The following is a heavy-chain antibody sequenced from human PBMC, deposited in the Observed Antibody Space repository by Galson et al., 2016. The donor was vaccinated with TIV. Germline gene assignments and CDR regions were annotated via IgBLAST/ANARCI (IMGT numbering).Heavy chain of an antibody. CDR3: ARVQWGSSLVHYYYHLDV. CDR2: INHWGST. Sequence: ETLSLTCAVYGGSVSGYYWSWIRQSPEKGLEWMGEINHWGSTNYNPSLKSRVTVSIDPSKNQFPLRLTSLTAADTAVYYCARVQWGSSLVHYYYHLDVWGKGITVTVSS. CDR1: GGSVSGYY. D-gene: IGHD6-6*01. J-gene: IGHJ6*03. V-gene: IGHV4-34*01.